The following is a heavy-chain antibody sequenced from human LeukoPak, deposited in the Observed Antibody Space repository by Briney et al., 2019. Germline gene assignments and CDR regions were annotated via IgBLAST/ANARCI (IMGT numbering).Heavy chain of an antibody. Sequence: GGSLRLSCAASGFTFSSYGMHWVRQAPGKGLEWVSAISGSGGSTYYADSVKGRFTISRDNPKNTLYLQMNSLRAEDTAVYYCAKEYYYDSSGYYDYWGQGTLVSVSS. J-gene: IGHJ4*02. D-gene: IGHD3-22*01. V-gene: IGHV3-23*01. CDR2: ISGSGGST. CDR1: GFTFSSYG. CDR3: AKEYYYDSSGYYDY.